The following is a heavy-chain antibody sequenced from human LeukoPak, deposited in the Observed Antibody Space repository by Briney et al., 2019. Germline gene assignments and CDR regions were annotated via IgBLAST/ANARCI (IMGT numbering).Heavy chain of an antibody. V-gene: IGHV3-30*02. Sequence: GGSLRLSCAASGFTFSSYGMHWVRQAPGKGLEWVAFIRYDGSNKYYADSVKGRFTISRDNSKNTLYLQMNSLRAEDTAVYYCAKDLTIFGVVTSYYFDYWGQGTLVTVSS. D-gene: IGHD3-3*01. J-gene: IGHJ4*02. CDR3: AKDLTIFGVVTSYYFDY. CDR1: GFTFSSYG. CDR2: IRYDGSNK.